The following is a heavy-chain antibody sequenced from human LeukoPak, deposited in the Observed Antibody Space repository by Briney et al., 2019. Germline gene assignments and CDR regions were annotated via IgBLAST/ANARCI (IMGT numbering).Heavy chain of an antibody. Sequence: PSETLSLTCAVYGGSFSGYYRSWIRQPPGKGLEWIGEINHSGSTNYNPSLKSRVTISVDTSKNQFSLKLSSVTAADTAVYYCARDISQWELLGGYYFDYWGQGTLVTVSS. CDR3: ARDISQWELLGGYYFDY. CDR2: INHSGST. D-gene: IGHD1-26*01. V-gene: IGHV4-34*01. CDR1: GGSFSGYY. J-gene: IGHJ4*02.